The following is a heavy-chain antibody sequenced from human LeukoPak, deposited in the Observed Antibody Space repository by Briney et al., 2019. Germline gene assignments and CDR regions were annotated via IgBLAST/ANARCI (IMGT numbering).Heavy chain of an antibody. D-gene: IGHD2-15*01. CDR2: IWYDGSNE. Sequence: GGSLRLSCVASGFIFRSHGMHWVRQAPGKGLEWVAVIWYDGSNEYFADSVKGRFTISRDNSKNILYLQMNSLRAEDTAVYYCARDIASTRMDVWGQGTTVSVSS. V-gene: IGHV3-33*01. CDR1: GFIFRSHG. CDR3: ARDIASTRMDV. J-gene: IGHJ6*02.